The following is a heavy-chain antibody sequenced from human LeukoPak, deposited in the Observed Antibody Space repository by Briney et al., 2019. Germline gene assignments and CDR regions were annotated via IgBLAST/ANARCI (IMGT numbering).Heavy chain of an antibody. CDR2: INPNSGGT. CDR1: GYTFTGYY. Sequence: VASVKVSCKASGYTFTGYYMHRVRQAPGQGLEWMGRINPNSGGTNYAQKLQGRVTMTRDTSISTAYMELSRLRSDDTAVYYCAKDHAVAGTSNWFDPWGQGTLVTVSS. V-gene: IGHV1-2*06. CDR3: AKDHAVAGTSNWFDP. D-gene: IGHD6-19*01. J-gene: IGHJ5*02.